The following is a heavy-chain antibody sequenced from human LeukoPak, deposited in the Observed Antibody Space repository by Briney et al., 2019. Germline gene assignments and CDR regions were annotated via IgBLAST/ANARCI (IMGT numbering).Heavy chain of an antibody. CDR3: ARDSGAIFGVVAYAFDI. Sequence: GGSLRLSCATSGFTFSGHSMSWVHQAPGKGLEWVSSITSTATHTYYADSVKGRFTISRDNAKNSLYLQMNSLRAEDTAVYYRARDSGAIFGVVAYAFDIWGQGTMVTVSS. D-gene: IGHD3-3*01. V-gene: IGHV3-21*01. CDR1: GFTFSGHS. J-gene: IGHJ3*02. CDR2: ITSTATHT.